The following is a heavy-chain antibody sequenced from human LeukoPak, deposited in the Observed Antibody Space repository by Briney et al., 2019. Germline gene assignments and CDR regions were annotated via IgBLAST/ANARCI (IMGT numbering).Heavy chain of an antibody. V-gene: IGHV1-18*01. CDR2: ISAYNGNT. D-gene: IGHD3-22*01. CDR1: GYTFTSYG. CDR3: AGGDKGYYYDSSGYLHAVGTLDY. J-gene: IGHJ4*02. Sequence: ASVKVSCKASGYTFTSYGISWVRQAPGQGLEWMGWISAYNGNTNYAQKLQGRVTMTTDTSTSTAYMELRSLRSDGTAVYYCAGGDKGYYYDSSGYLHAVGTLDYWGQGTLVTVSS.